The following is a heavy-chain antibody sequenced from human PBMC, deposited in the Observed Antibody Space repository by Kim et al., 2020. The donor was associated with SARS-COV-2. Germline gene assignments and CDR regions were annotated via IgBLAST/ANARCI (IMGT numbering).Heavy chain of an antibody. Sequence: LSLTCTVSGGSISRYYWSWIRQPPGKGLEWIGYIYYSGSTNYNPPLKSRVTISVDTSKNQFSLKLSSVTAADTAVYYCARDLGLSWGQGTMVTVSS. CDR2: IYYSGST. CDR1: GGSISRYY. CDR3: ARDLGLS. V-gene: IGHV4-59*13. J-gene: IGHJ3*01. D-gene: IGHD3-10*01.